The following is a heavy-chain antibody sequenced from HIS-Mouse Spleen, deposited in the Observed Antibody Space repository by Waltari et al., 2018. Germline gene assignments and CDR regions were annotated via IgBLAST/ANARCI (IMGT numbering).Heavy chain of an antibody. Sequence: EVQLLESGGGLVQPGGSLRLSCAASGFTFSSYAMSWVRQAPGKGLEWVSAIRGSGGSTYYADSVKGRFTISRDNSKNTLYLQMNSLRAEDTAVYYCAKRRTNWGAYFDYWGQGTLVTVSS. CDR2: IRGSGGST. J-gene: IGHJ4*02. V-gene: IGHV3-23*01. CDR3: AKRRTNWGAYFDY. D-gene: IGHD7-27*01. CDR1: GFTFSSYA.